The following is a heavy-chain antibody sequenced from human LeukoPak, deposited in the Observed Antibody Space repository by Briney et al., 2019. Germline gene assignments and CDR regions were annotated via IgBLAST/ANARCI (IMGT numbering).Heavy chain of an antibody. V-gene: IGHV3-66*02. CDR2: IYSGDNT. Sequence: SGGSQRLSCAASGFTVSNNYMSWVRQAPGKGLEWVSVIYSGDNTYYVESVKGRFTISRDNSKNTLFLQMNRLRAEDTAVYYCAGRRVLDASFDYWGQGTLVTVSS. CDR1: GFTVSNNY. CDR3: AGRRVLDASFDY. J-gene: IGHJ4*02. D-gene: IGHD3-16*01.